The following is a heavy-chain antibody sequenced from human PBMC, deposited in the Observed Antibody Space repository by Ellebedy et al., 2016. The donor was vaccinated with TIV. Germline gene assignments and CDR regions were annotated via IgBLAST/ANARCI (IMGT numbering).Heavy chain of an antibody. D-gene: IGHD2-15*01. CDR2: ISSSSSYI. CDR3: AREYCSGGSCYAVFCFDP. CDR1: GFTFSSYS. V-gene: IGHV3-21*04. Sequence: GGSLRLSCAASGFTFSSYSMNWVRQAPGKGLEWVSSISSSSSYIYYADSVKGRFTISRDNAKNSLYLQMNSLRAEDTAVYYCAREYCSGGSCYAVFCFDPWGQGTLVTVSS. J-gene: IGHJ5*02.